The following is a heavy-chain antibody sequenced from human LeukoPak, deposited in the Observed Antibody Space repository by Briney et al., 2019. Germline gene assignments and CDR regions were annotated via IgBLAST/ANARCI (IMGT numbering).Heavy chain of an antibody. D-gene: IGHD3-3*01. V-gene: IGHV4-4*02. CDR3: ARIPVGIITTHPNWFDP. CDR2: IYHSGST. CDR1: GGSISSSNW. J-gene: IGHJ5*02. Sequence: SETLSLTCAVSGGSISSSNWWSWVRQPPGKGLEWIGEIYHSGSTNCNPSLKSRVTISVDKSKNQFSLKLNSVTAADSAVYYCARIPVGIITTHPNWFDPWGQGTLVTVSS.